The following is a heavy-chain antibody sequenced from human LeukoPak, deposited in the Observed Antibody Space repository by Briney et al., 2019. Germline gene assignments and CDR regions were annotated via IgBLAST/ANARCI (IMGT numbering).Heavy chain of an antibody. CDR1: GFTFRSYG. J-gene: IGHJ6*03. D-gene: IGHD6-6*01. Sequence: GRSLRLSCAASGFTFRSYGMHWVRQAPGKGLECVAVMWYDGSNKYYADSVKGRFTISRDNSKNTLYLQMNSLRAEDTAVYYCAKDFGSKAAIYYYMDVWGKGTTVTVSS. V-gene: IGHV3-33*06. CDR3: AKDFGSKAAIYYYMDV. CDR2: MWYDGSNK.